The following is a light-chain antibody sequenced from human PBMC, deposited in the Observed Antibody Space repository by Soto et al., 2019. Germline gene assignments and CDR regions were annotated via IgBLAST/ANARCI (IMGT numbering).Light chain of an antibody. J-gene: IGKJ1*01. CDR3: QQFNTYSPET. CDR1: ESIGNW. CDR2: EAS. Sequence: DIQMTQSPSTLSASVGDIVTITCRASESIGNWLAWYQQHPGKAPKLLIYEASTLESGVPSRFSGSGSGTEFTLTISSLQPGDFATYYCQQFNTYSPETFGQGTKVDIK. V-gene: IGKV1-5*01.